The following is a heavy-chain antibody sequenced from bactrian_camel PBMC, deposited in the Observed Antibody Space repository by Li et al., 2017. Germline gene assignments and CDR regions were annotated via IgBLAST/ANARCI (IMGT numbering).Heavy chain of an antibody. CDR1: GTTYNTYC. V-gene: IGHV3S53*01. CDR3: AADRSPGGGPWASLDKWEF. Sequence: VQLVESGGGSVQPGGSLRRSCTLTGTTYNTYCMKWWRQAPGKEREGVASLDSDGVTKYADSVKGRFTISRDNAKNTARLQMDSLKPVDSAVYYCAADRSPGGGPWASLDKWEFWGRGTQVTVS. J-gene: IGHJ4*01. D-gene: IGHD1*01. CDR2: LDSDGVT.